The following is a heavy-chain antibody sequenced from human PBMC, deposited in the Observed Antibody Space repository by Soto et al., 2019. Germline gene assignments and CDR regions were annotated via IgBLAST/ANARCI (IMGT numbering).Heavy chain of an antibody. J-gene: IGHJ6*03. CDR2: ISAGGGNT. V-gene: IGHV3-23*01. CDR1: GFSFNIYA. Sequence: EVHLLESGGGLVQPGGSLRLSCVASGFSFNIYAMKWVRQAPGKGLACVSAISAGGGNTYYADSVKGRFTISRDNSKNTLYLQMNSLRADDTAVYYCAKAPTYDYYYYMDVWGKGTTVTVSS. CDR3: AKAPTYDYYYYMDV.